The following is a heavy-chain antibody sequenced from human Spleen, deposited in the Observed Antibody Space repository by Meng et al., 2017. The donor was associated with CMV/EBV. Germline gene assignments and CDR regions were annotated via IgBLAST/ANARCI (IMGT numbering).Heavy chain of an antibody. J-gene: IGHJ6*02. D-gene: IGHD6-13*01. V-gene: IGHV4-59*01. Sequence: SETLSLTCTVSGVSISSSYWSWIRQPPGKGLEWIGYIHYTGSTNYNPSLKSRLTISVDTSMNQFSLKLSPVTAADTAVYYCARGGGWRISSSWGYYGVDVWGQGTTVTVSS. CDR3: ARGGGWRISSSWGYYGVDV. CDR2: IHYTGST. CDR1: GVSISSSY.